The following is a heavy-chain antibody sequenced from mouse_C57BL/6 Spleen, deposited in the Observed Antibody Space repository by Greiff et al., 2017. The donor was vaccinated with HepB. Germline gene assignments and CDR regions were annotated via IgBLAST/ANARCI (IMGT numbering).Heavy chain of an antibody. CDR2: ISSCGDYI. J-gene: IGHJ1*03. V-gene: IGHV5-9-1*02. CDR3: TRESNYWYFDV. Sequence: EVKLMESGEGLVKPGGSLKLSCAASGFTFSSYAMSWVRQTPEKRLEWVAYISSCGDYIYYADTVKGRFTISRDNARNTLYLQMSSLKSEDTAMYYCTRESNYWYFDVWGTGTTVTVSS. D-gene: IGHD2-5*01. CDR1: GFTFSSYA.